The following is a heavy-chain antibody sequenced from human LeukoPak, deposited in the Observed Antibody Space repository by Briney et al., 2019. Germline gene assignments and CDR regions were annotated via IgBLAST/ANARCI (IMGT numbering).Heavy chain of an antibody. V-gene: IGHV3-30-3*01. D-gene: IGHD3-16*02. CDR2: ISYDGSNK. CDR3: AIYDYVWGSYRFSPPLFDY. J-gene: IGHJ4*02. Sequence: GGSLRLSCAASGFTFTSYSMNWVRQAPGKGLEWVAVISYDGSNKYYADSVKGRFTISRDNSKNTLYLQMNSLRAEDTAVYYCAIYDYVWGSYRFSPPLFDYWGQGTLVTVSS. CDR1: GFTFTSYS.